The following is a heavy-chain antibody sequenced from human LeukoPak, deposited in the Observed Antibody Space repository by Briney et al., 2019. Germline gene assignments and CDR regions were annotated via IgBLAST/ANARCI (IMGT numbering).Heavy chain of an antibody. CDR1: GGTFSNYA. Sequence: SVKVSCKASGGTFSNYAITWVRQAPGQGLEWMGGIIPIFGTANYAQKFQGRVTITADESTSTAYMELSRLRSDDTAVYYCARGATIARWYNAFDIWGQGTMVTVSS. CDR2: IIPIFGTA. D-gene: IGHD6-13*01. V-gene: IGHV1-69*13. J-gene: IGHJ3*02. CDR3: ARGATIARWYNAFDI.